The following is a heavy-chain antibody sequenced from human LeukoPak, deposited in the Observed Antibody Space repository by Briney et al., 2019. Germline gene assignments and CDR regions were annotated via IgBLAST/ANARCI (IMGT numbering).Heavy chain of an antibody. D-gene: IGHD3-10*01. CDR2: INPNSGGT. V-gene: IGHV1-2*02. Sequence: ASVKVSCKASGYTFTGYYMHWVRQAPGQGLEWMGWINPNSGGTNYAQKFQGRVTVTRDTSISTAYMELSRLRSDDTAVYYCARVGYYYGSGSYPGYWGQGTLVTVSS. J-gene: IGHJ4*02. CDR1: GYTFTGYY. CDR3: ARVGYYYGSGSYPGY.